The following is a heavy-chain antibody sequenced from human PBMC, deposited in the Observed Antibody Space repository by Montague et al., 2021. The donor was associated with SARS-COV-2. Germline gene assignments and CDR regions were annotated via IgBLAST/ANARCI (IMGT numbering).Heavy chain of an antibody. Sequence: SLRLSCAASGFTFSSYGMHWFRQAPSKGQEGVAVVWYDGSNQYYADSVNGRFTISRDNSKNTLYLQMNSLRAEDTAVYYCAKDGRLTYDILTGYYFPDYYYGMDVWGQGTTFSVS. D-gene: IGHD3-9*01. CDR2: VWYDGSNQ. J-gene: IGHJ6*02. V-gene: IGHV3-33*06. CDR3: AKDGRLTYDILTGYYFPDYYYGMDV. CDR1: GFTFSSYG.